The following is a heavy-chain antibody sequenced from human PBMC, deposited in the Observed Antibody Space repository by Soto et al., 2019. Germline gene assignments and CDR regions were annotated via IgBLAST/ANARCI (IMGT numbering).Heavy chain of an antibody. CDR1: GFTVSIYW. D-gene: IGHD2-15*01. CDR2: INQDGSEK. V-gene: IGHV3-7*05. Sequence: EVQLVESGGGLVQPGGSLRLSCAASGFTVSIYWMKWVRQTPVKGLEWVANINQDGSEKNYVDSVRGRFNISRDNAKNSLYLQMSSLRAEDTAIYYCARGPGGSNDGTFNYWGQGALVTVSS. J-gene: IGHJ4*02. CDR3: ARGPGGSNDGTFNY.